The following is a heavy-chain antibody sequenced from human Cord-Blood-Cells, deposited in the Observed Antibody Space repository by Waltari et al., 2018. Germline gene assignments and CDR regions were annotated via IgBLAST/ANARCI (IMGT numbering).Heavy chain of an antibody. CDR3: ARDKGRRDAFDI. Sequence: EVQLVESGGGLVQPGGSLRLSCASSGFTFSSYWMHWFREGPGKGLVWVSRSNSGGSSTSYADSVKGRFTIARDNAKNTLYLQMNRRRTEDTAVYYCARDKGRRDAFDIWSQGTMVTVSS. D-gene: IGHD3-10*01. CDR2: SNSGGSST. J-gene: IGHJ3*02. V-gene: IGHV3-74*01. CDR1: GFTFSSYW.